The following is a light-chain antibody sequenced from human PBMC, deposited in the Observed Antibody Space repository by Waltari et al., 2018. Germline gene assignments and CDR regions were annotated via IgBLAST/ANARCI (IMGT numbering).Light chain of an antibody. CDR2: GKN. CDR3: NSRDSRGNHRV. Sequence: SSELTQAPAVSVALGQTVRITCPGDSLRTYYASWYQQKPGQAPVLVIYGKNNRPSGIPDRFSGSSSGNTSSLTITGAQAKDEADYYCNSRDSRGNHRVFGGGTKLTVL. V-gene: IGLV3-19*01. J-gene: IGLJ2*01. CDR1: SLRTYY.